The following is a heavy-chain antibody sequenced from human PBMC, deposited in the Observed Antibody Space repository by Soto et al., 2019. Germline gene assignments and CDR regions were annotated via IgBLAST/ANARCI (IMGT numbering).Heavy chain of an antibody. V-gene: IGHV3-23*01. Sequence: GGSLRLSCAASGFTFSSYAMSWARQAPGKGLEWVSAISGSGGSTYYADSVKGRFTISRDNSKNTLYLQMNSLRAEDTAVYYCAKDQGDIVVVPAAVWGQGTLVTVSS. J-gene: IGHJ4*02. CDR3: AKDQGDIVVVPAAV. D-gene: IGHD2-2*01. CDR2: ISGSGGST. CDR1: GFTFSSYA.